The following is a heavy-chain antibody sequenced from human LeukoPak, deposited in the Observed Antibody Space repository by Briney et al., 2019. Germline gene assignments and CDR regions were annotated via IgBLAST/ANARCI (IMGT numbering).Heavy chain of an antibody. CDR2: ISDDETYK. CDR1: GFTFNSYS. D-gene: IGHD6-19*01. V-gene: IGHV3-30-3*01. CDR3: AGIAVAGLY. J-gene: IGHJ4*02. Sequence: GSLRLSCAASGFTFNSYSMHWVRLAPGKGLEWVTAISDDETYKFYADSVKGRFTISRDNSKNTLYLQMDNLRPDDTAIYYCAGIAVAGLYWGQGTLVTVSS.